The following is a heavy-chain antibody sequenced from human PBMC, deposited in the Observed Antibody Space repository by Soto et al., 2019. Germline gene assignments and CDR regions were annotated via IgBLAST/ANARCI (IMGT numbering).Heavy chain of an antibody. D-gene: IGHD1-1*01. CDR1: GFTFSRYG. J-gene: IGHJ4*02. V-gene: IGHV3-30*18. CDR2: ISWDGLAQ. Sequence: VQLVESGGGVVQPGRSLRLLCEASGFTFSRYGMPWVRQAPGMGLEWVAVISWDGLAQYYGDSVKGRFTISRDNSQSTLYLQMNSLRAEDTAIYYCAKETIQVGGPNYFDYWGQGVLVTVSS. CDR3: AKETIQVGGPNYFDY.